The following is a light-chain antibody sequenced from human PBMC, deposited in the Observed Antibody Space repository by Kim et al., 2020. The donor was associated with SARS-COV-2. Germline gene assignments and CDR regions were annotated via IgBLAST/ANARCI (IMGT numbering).Light chain of an antibody. CDR2: EDN. CDR1: SGSIASNY. Sequence: SESPGKTVTISCTRSSGSIASNYVQWYQQRPGSSPTTVIYEDNQRPSGVPDRFSGSIDSSSNSASLTISGLKTEDEADYYCQSSWVFGGGTQLTVL. V-gene: IGLV6-57*01. CDR3: QSSWV. J-gene: IGLJ3*02.